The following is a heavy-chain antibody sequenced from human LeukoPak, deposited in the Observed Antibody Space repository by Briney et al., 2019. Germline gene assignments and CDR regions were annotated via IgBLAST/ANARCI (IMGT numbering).Heavy chain of an antibody. V-gene: IGHV3-7*04. J-gene: IGHJ5*02. CDR2: SNPEGSQK. D-gene: IGHD3-16*01. CDR1: VFSPRMFC. Sequence: GRTLSLSCALSVFSPRMFCMTWVRHAPGRGPEWVATSNPEGSQKFYHYSVKGRFPIPRDHGKNSVFLQMSSLRAADSALYYCPKDSVPFAENNWFAHWGQGILVTVSS. CDR3: PKDSVPFAENNWFAH.